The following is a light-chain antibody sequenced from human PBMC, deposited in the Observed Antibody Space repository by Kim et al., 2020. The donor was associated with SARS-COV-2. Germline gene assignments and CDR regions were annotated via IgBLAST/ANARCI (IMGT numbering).Light chain of an antibody. J-gene: IGLJ3*02. Sequence: GQSITVSFVETSSDIVTSNCFSWYQQHPDIAPKRMFYDVTKRPSGVSDRFSGSKSGNTASLTISGLQAEDEAHYYCSSYTSSNTWVFGGGTQLTVL. CDR1: SSDIVTSNC. CDR3: SSYTSSNTWV. CDR2: DVT. V-gene: IGLV2-14*03.